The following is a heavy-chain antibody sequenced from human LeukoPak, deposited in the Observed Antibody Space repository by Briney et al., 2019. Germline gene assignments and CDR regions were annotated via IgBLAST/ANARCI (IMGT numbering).Heavy chain of an antibody. V-gene: IGHV3-23*01. D-gene: IGHD6-6*01. J-gene: IGHJ6*03. CDR1: GFTFSNYG. CDR2: ISGSGHNT. CDR3: AKAVSRQLALYYMDV. Sequence: GGTLRLSCAASGFTFSNYGMNWVRQAPGKGLEWVSAISGSGHNTYYADSVKGRFSISRDSSKNILYLQMNSLRAEDTAVYYCAKAVSRQLALYYMDVWGKGTTVTISS.